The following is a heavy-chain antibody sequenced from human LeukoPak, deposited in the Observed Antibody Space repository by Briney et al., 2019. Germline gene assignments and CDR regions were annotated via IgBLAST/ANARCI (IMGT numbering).Heavy chain of an antibody. CDR3: ARGRGSGSFLIDS. CDR1: GFTFSDYA. J-gene: IGHJ4*02. Sequence: GGSLRLSCAASGFTFSDYAMHWVRLAPGKGLEWVAVISYDGSWMYYADSVKGRFTVSRDNSKSTLYLQMDSPRVEDTAVNFCARGRGSGSFLIDSWGQGTLVTVSS. D-gene: IGHD3-10*01. V-gene: IGHV3-30*04. CDR2: ISYDGSWM.